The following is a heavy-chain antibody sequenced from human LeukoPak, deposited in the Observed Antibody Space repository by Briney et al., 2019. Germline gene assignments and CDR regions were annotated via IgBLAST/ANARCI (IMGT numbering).Heavy chain of an antibody. CDR3: AKDVRNSFAAYGMDV. CDR2: ISGSGGST. D-gene: IGHD2-21*01. Sequence: GGSLRLSYAASGFTFSSYAMSWVRQAPGKGLEWVSAISGSGGSTYYADSVKGRFTISRDNSKNTLYLQMNSLRAEDTAVYYCAKDVRNSFAAYGMDVWGQGTTVTVSS. CDR1: GFTFSSYA. J-gene: IGHJ6*02. V-gene: IGHV3-23*01.